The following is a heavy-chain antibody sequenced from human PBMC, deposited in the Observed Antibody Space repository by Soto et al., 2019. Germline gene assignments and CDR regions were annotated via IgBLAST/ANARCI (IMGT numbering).Heavy chain of an antibody. D-gene: IGHD3-16*01. CDR3: ARGVGGSYSDYYGMAV. Sequence: QVQLVQSGAEVKKPGASVKVSCKASGYTFTSDGISWVRQAPGQGLEWMGWISAYNGNTNYAQKLQGRVTMTTDTSTSTVSMELRSLRSDDTAAYYCARGVGGSYSDYYGMAVWGQGTTVTVAS. CDR1: GYTFTSDG. J-gene: IGHJ6*02. V-gene: IGHV1-18*01. CDR2: ISAYNGNT.